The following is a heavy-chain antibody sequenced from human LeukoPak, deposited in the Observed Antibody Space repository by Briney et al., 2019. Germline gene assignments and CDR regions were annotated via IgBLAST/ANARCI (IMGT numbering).Heavy chain of an antibody. CDR3: AREAYSGYEGTLPY. CDR1: GFTFSSYA. V-gene: IGHV3-30*04. Sequence: PGRSLRLSCAPSGFTFSSYAMHWVRQAPGKGLEWVAVISYDGRNKYYADSVKGRFTISRDNSKSTLYVQMNSLRADDTAVYYCAREAYSGYEGTLPYWGQGTLVTVSS. CDR2: ISYDGRNK. D-gene: IGHD5-12*01. J-gene: IGHJ4*02.